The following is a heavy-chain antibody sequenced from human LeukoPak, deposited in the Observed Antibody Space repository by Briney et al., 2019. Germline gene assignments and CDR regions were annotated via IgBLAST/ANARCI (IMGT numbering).Heavy chain of an antibody. Sequence: GGSLRLSCAASGFSSSSYEMNWVRQAPGKGLEWVSYISGSGSYIYDADSVKGRFTISRDNAKSSLYLQMNSLRVEDTAVYYCARSTVGVDYWGQGTLVTVSS. CDR1: GFSSSSYE. CDR3: ARSTVGVDY. V-gene: IGHV3-48*03. D-gene: IGHD4-23*01. CDR2: ISGSGSYI. J-gene: IGHJ4*02.